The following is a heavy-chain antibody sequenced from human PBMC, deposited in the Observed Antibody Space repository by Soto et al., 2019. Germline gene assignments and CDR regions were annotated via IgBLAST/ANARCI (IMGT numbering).Heavy chain of an antibody. Sequence: GGSLRLSCAASGFTFSSYSMNWVRQAPGKGLEWVSSISSSSSHIYYADSVKGRFTISRDNAKNSLYLQMNSLRAEDTAVYYCARDLLGGYSSWGQGTLVTVSS. D-gene: IGHD3-22*01. CDR3: ARDLLGGYSS. CDR2: ISSSSSHI. J-gene: IGHJ5*02. V-gene: IGHV3-21*01. CDR1: GFTFSSYS.